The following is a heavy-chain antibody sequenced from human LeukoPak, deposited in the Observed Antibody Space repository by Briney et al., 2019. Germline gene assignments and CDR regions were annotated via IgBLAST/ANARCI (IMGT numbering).Heavy chain of an antibody. CDR2: ISSSSSYI. CDR1: GFTFSSYS. CDR3: ARDFTSSSSNDYYYMDV. D-gene: IGHD6-6*01. J-gene: IGHJ6*03. Sequence: GGSLRLSCAASGFTFSSYSMNWVRQAPGKGLEWVSSISSSSSYIYYADSVKGRFTISRDNAKNSLYLQMNSLRAEDTAVYYCARDFTSSSSNDYYYMDVWGKGTTVTVSS. V-gene: IGHV3-21*04.